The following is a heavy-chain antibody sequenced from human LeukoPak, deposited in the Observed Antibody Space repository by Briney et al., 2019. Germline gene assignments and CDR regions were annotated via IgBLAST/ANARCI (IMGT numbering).Heavy chain of an antibody. D-gene: IGHD3-22*01. V-gene: IGHV3-30-3*01. Sequence: GGSLRLSCAASGFTFSSYAMHWVSQAPGKGLEWVAVISYDGSNKYYADSVKGRFTISRDKSKNTLYLQMNSLRAEDTAVYYCARDTYDSSGYWAYYYGMDVWGQGTTVTVSS. CDR2: ISYDGSNK. CDR3: ARDTYDSSGYWAYYYGMDV. CDR1: GFTFSSYA. J-gene: IGHJ6*02.